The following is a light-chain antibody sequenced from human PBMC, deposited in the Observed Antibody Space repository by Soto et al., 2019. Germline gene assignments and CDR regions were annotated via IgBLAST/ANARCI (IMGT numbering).Light chain of an antibody. V-gene: IGKV3-20*01. CDR1: QSVTSNY. CDR3: QHYYTSYTT. J-gene: IGKJ1*01. Sequence: EIVLTQSPGTLSLSPGERATLSCGASQSVTSNYLAWYQQKPGQAPRLLIFGASTRATGIPDRFSGSGSGTDFTLTISRLEPEDFAVYYCQHYYTSYTTFGQGTKVEI. CDR2: GAS.